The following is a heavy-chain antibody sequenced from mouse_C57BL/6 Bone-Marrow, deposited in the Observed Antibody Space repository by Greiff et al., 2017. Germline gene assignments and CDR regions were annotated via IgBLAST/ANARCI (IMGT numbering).Heavy chain of an antibody. CDR3: ARDGYYEFFFAY. CDR1: GYTFTSYW. J-gene: IGHJ3*01. Sequence: QVQLKQPGAELVMPGASVKLSCKASGYTFTSYWMHWVKQRPGQGLEWIGEIDPSDSYTNYNQKFKGKSTLTVDKSSSTAYMQLSSLTSEDSAVYYCARDGYYEFFFAYWGQGTLVTVSA. V-gene: IGHV1-69*01. CDR2: IDPSDSYT. D-gene: IGHD2-3*01.